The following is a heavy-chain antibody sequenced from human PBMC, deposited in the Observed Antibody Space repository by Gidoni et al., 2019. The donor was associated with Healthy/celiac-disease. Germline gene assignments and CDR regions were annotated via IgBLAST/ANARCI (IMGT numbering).Heavy chain of an antibody. CDR1: GFTTLNAC. V-gene: IGHV3-15*01. D-gene: IGHD3-22*01. J-gene: IGHJ4*02. CDR2: MKRRTDGGKT. Sequence: EVQLVESGGCWVKPGGCLRLSFASSGFTTLNACPTWVRQAPGKGLKWISRMKRRTDGGKTDYAEPVKGRFTISRDNSKNTLYMEMNSLKTENTAVYYCTTDGRYDSSGDYFRPFDYWGQGTLVTVSS. CDR3: TTDGRYDSSGDYFRPFDY.